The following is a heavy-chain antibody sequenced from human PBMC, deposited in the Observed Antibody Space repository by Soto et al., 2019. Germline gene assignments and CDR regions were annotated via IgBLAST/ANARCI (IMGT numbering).Heavy chain of an antibody. CDR1: GGYISRYH. CDR3: ARGSSCSSTSCPTDYYYYYGMDV. CDR2: IYYSGST. Sequence: SETLSLTCTVSGGYISRYHWIWIRQSPGKGLEWIGYIYYSGSTYYNPSLKSRVTISVDTSKNQFSLKLSSVTAADTAVYYCARGSSCSSTSCPTDYYYYYGMDVWGQGTTVTVSS. D-gene: IGHD2-2*01. J-gene: IGHJ6*02. V-gene: IGHV4-59*08.